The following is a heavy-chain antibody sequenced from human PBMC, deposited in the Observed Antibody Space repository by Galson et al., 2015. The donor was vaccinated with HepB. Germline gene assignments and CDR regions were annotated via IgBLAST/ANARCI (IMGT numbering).Heavy chain of an antibody. CDR1: GYTFTTYG. V-gene: IGHV1-18*01. D-gene: IGHD6-19*01. CDR2: ISADKGNT. Sequence: SVKVSCKASGYTFTTYGISWVRQAPGQGLEWMGWISADKGNTNYAQKFQGRVTMITDTPTNTAYMELRDLRSDDTAVYYCARAGNLYSSGRRASFDYWGQGTLVTVSS. CDR3: ARAGNLYSSGRRASFDY. J-gene: IGHJ4*02.